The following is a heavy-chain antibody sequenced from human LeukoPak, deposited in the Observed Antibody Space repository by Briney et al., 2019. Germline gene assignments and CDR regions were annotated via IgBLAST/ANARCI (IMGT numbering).Heavy chain of an antibody. J-gene: IGHJ4*02. CDR3: ARVAEGYFDY. CDR2: INHSGST. V-gene: IGHV4-34*01. Sequence: PSETLSLTCAVYGGSFSGYYWSWIRQPPGKGLEWIGEINHSGSTNYNPSLKSRVTISVDTSKNQFSLKLSSVTAADTAVYYCARVAEGYFDYWGQGTLVTVSS. CDR1: GGSFSGYY.